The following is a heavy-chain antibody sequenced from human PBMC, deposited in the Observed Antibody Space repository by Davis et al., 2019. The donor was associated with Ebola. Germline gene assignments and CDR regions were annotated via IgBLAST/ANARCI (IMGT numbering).Heavy chain of an antibody. CDR1: GFTVTNAW. Sequence: GESLKISCASGFTVTNAWMTWVRQTPGKGLEWVGRIRSKANSYATAYAASVKGRFTISRDDSKNTAYLQMNSLKTEDTAVYYCTSLVYYYDSSGYYLYYFDYWGQGTLVTVSS. CDR2: IRSKANSYAT. D-gene: IGHD3-22*01. CDR3: TSLVYYYDSSGYYLYYFDY. J-gene: IGHJ4*02. V-gene: IGHV3-73*01.